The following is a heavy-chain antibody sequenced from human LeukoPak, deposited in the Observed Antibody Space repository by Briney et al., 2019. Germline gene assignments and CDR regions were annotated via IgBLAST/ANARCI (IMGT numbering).Heavy chain of an antibody. J-gene: IGHJ5*02. Sequence: PGGSLRLSCAASGFTFSSYAMSWVRQAPGKGLEWVSAISGSGGSTYYADSVKGRFTISRDNSKNTLYLQMNSLRAEDTAVYYCAKDGVGGYYYGSGSYSWSQGTLVTVSS. V-gene: IGHV3-23*01. CDR1: GFTFSSYA. CDR3: AKDGVGGYYYGSGSYS. CDR2: ISGSGGST. D-gene: IGHD3-10*01.